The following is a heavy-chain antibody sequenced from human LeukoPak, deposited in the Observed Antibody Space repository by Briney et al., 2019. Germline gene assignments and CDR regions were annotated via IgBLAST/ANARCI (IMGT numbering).Heavy chain of an antibody. Sequence: GGSLRLSCAASGFTFDGYGMSWVRQGPGKGLEWVSVINWNGGSTGYADSVKGRFTISRDNAKNSLYLQVNRLRAEDTALYYCARDGYSSGWAHAFDYWGQGTLVTVSS. V-gene: IGHV3-20*04. J-gene: IGHJ4*02. CDR2: INWNGGST. CDR3: ARDGYSSGWAHAFDY. D-gene: IGHD6-19*01. CDR1: GFTFDGYG.